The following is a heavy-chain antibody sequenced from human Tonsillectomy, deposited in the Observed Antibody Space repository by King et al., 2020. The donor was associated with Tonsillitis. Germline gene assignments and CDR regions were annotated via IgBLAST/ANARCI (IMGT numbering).Heavy chain of an antibody. J-gene: IGHJ4*02. Sequence: VQLVESGGGLVKPGGSLRLSCAASGFTFSSYGMNWVRQAPGKGLEWVSSISSSTSYIYYADSVKGRFTISRDNAKNSLYLQMNSLRAEDTDVYYCARVGQWLHMVDYWGQGTLVTVSS. CDR2: ISSSTSYI. D-gene: IGHD6-19*01. V-gene: IGHV3-21*01. CDR3: ARVGQWLHMVDY. CDR1: GFTFSSYG.